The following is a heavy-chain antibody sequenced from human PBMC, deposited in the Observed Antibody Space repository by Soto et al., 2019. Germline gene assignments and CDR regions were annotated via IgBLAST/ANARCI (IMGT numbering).Heavy chain of an antibody. Sequence: QITLKESGPTLVKPTQTLTLTCTFSGFSLSTSGVGVAWIRQPPGKALEWLALIYWDDDKRYRPSLESRLTITQDTSKTQVVLTMTNMDSVDTATYYCAYLPCSGGSCYWFSFSGMDVWGQRTTVTVSS. J-gene: IGHJ6*02. CDR3: AYLPCSGGSCYWFSFSGMDV. CDR2: IYWDDDK. V-gene: IGHV2-5*02. CDR1: GFSLSTSGVG. D-gene: IGHD2-15*01.